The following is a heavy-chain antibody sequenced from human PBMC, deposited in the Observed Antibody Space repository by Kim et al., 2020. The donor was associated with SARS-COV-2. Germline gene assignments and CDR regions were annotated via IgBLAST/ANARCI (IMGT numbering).Heavy chain of an antibody. CDR3: ARDRVVAADYYYGMDV. CDR2: INAGNGNT. Sequence: ASVKVSCKASGYTFTSYAMHWVRQAPGQRLEWMGWINAGNGNTKYSQKFQGRVTITRDTSASTAYMELSSLRSEDTAVYYCARDRVVAADYYYGMDVWGQGTTVTVSS. V-gene: IGHV1-3*01. CDR1: GYTFTSYA. J-gene: IGHJ6*02. D-gene: IGHD2-15*01.